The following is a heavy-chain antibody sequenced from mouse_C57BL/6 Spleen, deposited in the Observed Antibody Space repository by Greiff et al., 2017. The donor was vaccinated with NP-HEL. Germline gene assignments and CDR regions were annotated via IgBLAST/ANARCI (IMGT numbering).Heavy chain of an antibody. CDR1: GYTFTDYN. D-gene: IGHD2-5*01. CDR2: INPNNGGT. Sequence: VQLQQSGPELVKPGASVKIPCKASGYTFTDYNMDWVKQSHGKSLEWIGDINPNNGGTIYNQKFKGKATLTVDKSSSTAYMELRSLTSEDTAVYYCARRKDYSNWYFDVWGTGTTVTVSS. V-gene: IGHV1-18*01. J-gene: IGHJ1*03. CDR3: ARRKDYSNWYFDV.